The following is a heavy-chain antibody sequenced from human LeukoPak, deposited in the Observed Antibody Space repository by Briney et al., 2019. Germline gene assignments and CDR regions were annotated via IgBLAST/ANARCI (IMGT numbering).Heavy chain of an antibody. J-gene: IGHJ4*02. V-gene: IGHV3-23*01. Sequence: GGSLRLSCAASGFTFSSYAMRWVRQAPGKGLEWVSAISGSGGSTYYADSVKGRFTISRDNSKNTLYLQMNSLRAEDTAVYYCARSSYCGGDCYPRFDYWGQGTLVTVSS. CDR2: ISGSGGST. CDR3: ARSSYCGGDCYPRFDY. D-gene: IGHD2-21*02. CDR1: GFTFSSYA.